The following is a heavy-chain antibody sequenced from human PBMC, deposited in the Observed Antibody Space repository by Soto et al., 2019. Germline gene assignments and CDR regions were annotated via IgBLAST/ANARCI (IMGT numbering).Heavy chain of an antibody. CDR3: ARRYGPGFDY. Sequence: QVQLQESGPGLVKPSETLSLTCTVSGGSISSYYWSWIRQPPGKGLEWIGYIYYSGSTNYNPSLKRRVTIPVDPSKNQFSLKLGSVTGADTAVYYCARRYGPGFDYWGQGTLVTVSS. J-gene: IGHJ4*02. V-gene: IGHV4-59*08. D-gene: IGHD4-17*01. CDR2: IYYSGST. CDR1: GGSISSYY.